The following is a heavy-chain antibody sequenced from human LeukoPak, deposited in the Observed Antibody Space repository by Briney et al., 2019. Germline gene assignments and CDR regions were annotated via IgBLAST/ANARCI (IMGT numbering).Heavy chain of an antibody. Sequence: SGPTLVKPTQTRKLSCTFSGFSLRPSGVGVGWIRQPPGKALEWLALIYWNDDKRYSPSLKSRLTITMDTSKNQVVLTMTNMDLVATATFYWAEAAYFGVVSGYVLDTSGPERLVTPSS. CDR3: AEAAYFGVVSGYVLDT. J-gene: IGHJ5*02. D-gene: IGHD3-3*01. CDR1: GFSLRPSGVG. V-gene: IGHV2-5*01. CDR2: IYWNDDK.